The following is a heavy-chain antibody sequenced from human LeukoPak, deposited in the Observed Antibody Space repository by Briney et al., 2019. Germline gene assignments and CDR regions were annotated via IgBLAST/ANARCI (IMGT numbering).Heavy chain of an antibody. CDR1: GGSFSGYY. CDR3: ASVPYDILTGYYSSIDY. Sequence: SETLSLTCAVYGGSFSGYYWSWIRQPPGKGLEWIGEINHSGSTNYNPSLKSRVTISVDTSKNQFSLKLSSVTAADTAVYYCASVPYDILTGYYSSIDYWGQGTLVTVSS. V-gene: IGHV4-34*01. D-gene: IGHD3-9*01. CDR2: INHSGST. J-gene: IGHJ4*02.